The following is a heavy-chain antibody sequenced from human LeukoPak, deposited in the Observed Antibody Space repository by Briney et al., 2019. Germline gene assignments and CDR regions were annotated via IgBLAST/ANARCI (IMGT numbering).Heavy chain of an antibody. CDR1: GFTVNSYF. J-gene: IGHJ4*02. D-gene: IGHD1-1*01. CDR3: ARDQTGTNDY. Sequence: GGSLRLSCAASGFTVNSYFMSWVRQAPGKGLECVSLLYIGGFEYHADSVKGRFTVSRDTSNNIVYLQMNNLRAEDTAVYYCARDQTGTNDYWGQGTLVTVSS. V-gene: IGHV3-66*01. CDR2: LYIGGFE.